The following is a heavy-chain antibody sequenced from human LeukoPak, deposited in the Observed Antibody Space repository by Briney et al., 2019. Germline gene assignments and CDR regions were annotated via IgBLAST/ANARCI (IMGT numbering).Heavy chain of an antibody. CDR3: AKDRSGSYSQGLDY. Sequence: GGSLRLSCAASGFTFSSYSMNWVRQAPGKGLEWVANIKQDGSEKYYVDSVKGRFTISRDNAKNSLYLQMNSLRAEDTAVYYCAKDRSGSYSQGLDYWGQGTLVTVSS. V-gene: IGHV3-7*01. D-gene: IGHD1-26*01. J-gene: IGHJ4*02. CDR1: GFTFSSYS. CDR2: IKQDGSEK.